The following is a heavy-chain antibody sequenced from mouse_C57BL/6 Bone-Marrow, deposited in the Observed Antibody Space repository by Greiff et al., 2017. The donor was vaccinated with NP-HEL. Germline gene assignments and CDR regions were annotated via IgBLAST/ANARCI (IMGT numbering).Heavy chain of an antibody. CDR1: GYTFTDYN. D-gene: IGHD3-2*02. CDR2: INPNNGGT. Sequence: VQLKQSGPELVKPGASVKIPCKASGYTFTDYNMDWVKQSHGKSLEWIGDINPNNGGTIYNQKFKGKATLTVDKSSSTAYMELRSLTSEDTAVYYCARRSSGYVGYAMDYWGQGTSVTVSS. CDR3: ARRSSGYVGYAMDY. V-gene: IGHV1-18*01. J-gene: IGHJ4*01.